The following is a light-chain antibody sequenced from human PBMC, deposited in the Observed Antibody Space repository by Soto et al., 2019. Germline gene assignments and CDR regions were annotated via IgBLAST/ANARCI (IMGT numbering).Light chain of an antibody. Sequence: EIVLTQSPGTLSLSPGERATLPCRASQSISSYYLAWYQQKPGQAPRLLIYGASSRATGIPDRFSGSGSGTDFTLTISRLEPEDFAVYYCQQYGSSPKTFGQGTKV. CDR3: QQYGSSPKT. V-gene: IGKV3-20*01. J-gene: IGKJ1*01. CDR1: QSISSYY. CDR2: GAS.